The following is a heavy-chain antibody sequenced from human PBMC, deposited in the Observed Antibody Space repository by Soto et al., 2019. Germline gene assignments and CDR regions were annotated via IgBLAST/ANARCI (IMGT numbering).Heavy chain of an antibody. CDR1: GFTFSSNA. J-gene: IGHJ4*02. V-gene: IGHV3-23*01. Sequence: GVLRLSCAASGFTFSSNAMHWVRQAPGKGLEWVSVISGNGDSTYYAESVKGRFTISRDNSKNTLYLQMNSLRAEDTALYYCAKDLYRGITLRVYTTFDYWGQGTLVTV. CDR3: AKDLYRGITLRVYTTFDY. D-gene: IGHD2-8*01. CDR2: ISGNGDST.